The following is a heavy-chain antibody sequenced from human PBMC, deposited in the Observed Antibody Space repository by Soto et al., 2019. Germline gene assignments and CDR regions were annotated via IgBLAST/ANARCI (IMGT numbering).Heavy chain of an antibody. V-gene: IGHV3-23*01. CDR1: GFTFSSYA. D-gene: IGHD4-17*01. Sequence: PGGSLRLSCAASGFTFSSYAMSWVRQAPGKGLEWVSAISGSGGSTYYADSVKGRFTISRDNSKNTLYLQMNSLRAEDTAVYYCAKWLDYGDFYYYYGMDVWGQGTTVTVSS. CDR2: ISGSGGST. CDR3: AKWLDYGDFYYYYGMDV. J-gene: IGHJ6*02.